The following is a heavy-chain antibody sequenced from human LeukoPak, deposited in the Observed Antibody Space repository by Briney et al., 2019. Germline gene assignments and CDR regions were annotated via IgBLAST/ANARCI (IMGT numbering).Heavy chain of an antibody. Sequence: SETLSLTCTVSGGSISSSTYYWVWIRQPPGKGLEWIGYIHYSGSTNYKPSLKSRVTISVDTSKNQFSLKLSSVTAADTAVYYCARGRLVYDAFDIWGQGTMVTVSS. CDR1: GGSISSSTYY. V-gene: IGHV4-61*05. CDR2: IHYSGST. CDR3: ARGRLVYDAFDI. D-gene: IGHD2-21*01. J-gene: IGHJ3*02.